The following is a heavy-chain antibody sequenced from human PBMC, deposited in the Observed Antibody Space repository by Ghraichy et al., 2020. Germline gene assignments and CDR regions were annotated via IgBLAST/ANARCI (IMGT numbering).Heavy chain of an antibody. V-gene: IGHV4-39*01. CDR2: IYYSGST. CDR1: GGSISSSSYY. J-gene: IGHJ4*02. CDR3: ARQGYSSGWYGVFDY. Sequence: SETLSLTCTVSGGSISSSSYYWGWIRQPPGKGLEWIGSIYYSGSTYYNPSLKSRVTISVDTSKNQFSLKLSSVTAADTAVYYCARQGYSSGWYGVFDYWGQGTLVTVSS. D-gene: IGHD6-19*01.